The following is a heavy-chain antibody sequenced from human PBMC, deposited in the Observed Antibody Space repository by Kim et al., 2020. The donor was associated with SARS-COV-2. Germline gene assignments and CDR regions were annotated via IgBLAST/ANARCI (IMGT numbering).Heavy chain of an antibody. D-gene: IGHD6-13*01. V-gene: IGHV3-66*01. J-gene: IGHJ5*02. CDR3: ATNLAAAGVA. CDR1: GFTVSSNY. CDR2: IYSGDKT. Sequence: GGSLRLSCAASGFTVSSNYMSWLRQAPGKGLEWLSVIYSGDKTYYVESVKGRLTISRDNSKNTLYLQMSILRVEDTAVYFCATNLAAAGVALGQGTLVTV.